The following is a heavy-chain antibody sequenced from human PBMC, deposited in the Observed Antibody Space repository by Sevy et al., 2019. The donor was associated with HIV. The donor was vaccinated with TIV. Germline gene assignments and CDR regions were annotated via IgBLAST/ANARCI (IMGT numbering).Heavy chain of an antibody. V-gene: IGHV3-11*01. CDR3: VGRRYSYSHGWSYSFDH. J-gene: IGHJ4*02. CDR1: GFTFSDYF. D-gene: IGHD5-18*01. Sequence: GGSLRLSCEASGFTFSDYFMSWIRQAPGKGLEWIAYISSAHSATHYADSVKGRFVISRNNAKNSLYLKMNSLKAEDTAVYFCVGRRYSYSHGWSYSFDHWGRGTLVTVSS. CDR2: ISSAHSAT.